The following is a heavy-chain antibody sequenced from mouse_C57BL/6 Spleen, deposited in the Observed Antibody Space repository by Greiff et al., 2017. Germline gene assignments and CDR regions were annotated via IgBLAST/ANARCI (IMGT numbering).Heavy chain of an antibody. Sequence: QVQLQQSGAELVKPGASVKLSCKASGYTFTSYWITWVKQRPGQGLEWIGYIYPGSGSTNYNEKFKSKATLTVDTSSSTAYMQLSSLTSEDSAVYYCARDHIYCDYDGPFAYWGQGTLVTVSA. J-gene: IGHJ3*01. CDR3: ARDHIYCDYDGPFAY. CDR1: GYTFTSYW. V-gene: IGHV1-55*01. D-gene: IGHD2-4*01. CDR2: IYPGSGST.